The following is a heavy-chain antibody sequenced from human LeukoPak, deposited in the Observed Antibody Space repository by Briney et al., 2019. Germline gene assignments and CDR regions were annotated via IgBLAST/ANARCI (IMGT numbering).Heavy chain of an antibody. J-gene: IGHJ4*02. CDR2: INHSGST. D-gene: IGHD6-6*01. CDR3: ARVMRMTGLVHFDY. CDR1: GGSFSGYY. Sequence: SETLSLTCAVYGGSFSGYYWSWIRQPPGKGLEWIGEINHSGSTNYNPSLKSRVTISVDTSRNQFSLKLSSVTAADTAVYYCARVMRMTGLVHFDYWGQGTLVTVSS. V-gene: IGHV4-34*01.